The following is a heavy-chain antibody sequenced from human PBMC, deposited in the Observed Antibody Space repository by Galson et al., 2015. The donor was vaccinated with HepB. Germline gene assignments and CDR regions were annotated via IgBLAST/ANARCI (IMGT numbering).Heavy chain of an antibody. CDR2: IRYDGSNK. D-gene: IGHD3-22*01. V-gene: IGHV3-30*02. CDR1: GFTFSSYG. Sequence: SLRLSCAASGFTFSSYGMHWVRQAPGKGLEWVAFIRYDGSNKYYADSVKGRFTISRDNSKNTLYLQMNSLRAEDTAVYYCAKDVLSGYPGYYYYGMDVWGQGTTVTVSS. CDR3: AKDVLSGYPGYYYYGMDV. J-gene: IGHJ6*02.